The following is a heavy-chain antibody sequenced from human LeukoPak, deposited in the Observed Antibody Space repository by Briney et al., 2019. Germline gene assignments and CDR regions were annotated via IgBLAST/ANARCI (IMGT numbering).Heavy chain of an antibody. CDR1: GYTFTGYY. Sequence: ASVKVSCKASGYTFTGYYVHWVRQAPGLGREWMGWINPNSGGTNYAQKFQGRVTMTRDTSISTAYMELSRLRSDDTAVYYCARGGDIVVVPAALSWFDPWGQGTLVTVSS. CDR3: ARGGDIVVVPAALSWFDP. V-gene: IGHV1-2*02. D-gene: IGHD2-2*01. CDR2: INPNSGGT. J-gene: IGHJ5*02.